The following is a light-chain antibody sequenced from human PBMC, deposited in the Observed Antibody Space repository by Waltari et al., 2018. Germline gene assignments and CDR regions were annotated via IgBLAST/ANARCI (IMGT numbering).Light chain of an antibody. CDR1: SNDTRGHNY. CDR2: DVS. V-gene: IGLV2-14*03. J-gene: IGLJ1*01. CDR3: SAYRKGNTYV. Sequence: QSALTQPPSVSGSPGQSITISCTRTSNDTRGHNYISWYQQHQSKVHKLMIYDVSNRPSGVSYRFSGFKSGKTASLTISGLQAEDEANYYCSAYRKGNTYVFGAGTEVTVL.